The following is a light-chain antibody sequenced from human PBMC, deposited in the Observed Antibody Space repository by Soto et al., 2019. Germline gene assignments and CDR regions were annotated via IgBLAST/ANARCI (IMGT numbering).Light chain of an antibody. Sequence: DIQMTQSPSSLSASVGDRVTITCRSRQGISNYLAWYQQKPGKVPKLLIYAASTLQSGVPSRFSGSVSGTDLTVPLSSLRPEDVATYFCQTYNSAPLTFGPGTKVDIK. V-gene: IGKV1-27*01. CDR2: AAS. J-gene: IGKJ3*01. CDR1: QGISNY. CDR3: QTYNSAPLT.